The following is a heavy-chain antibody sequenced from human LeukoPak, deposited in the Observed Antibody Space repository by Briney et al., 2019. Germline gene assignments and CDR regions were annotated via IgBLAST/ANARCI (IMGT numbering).Heavy chain of an antibody. D-gene: IGHD3-16*01. J-gene: IGHJ4*02. Sequence: GRSLRLSCAASGFNYSSYTMNWDRQAPGMGLEWLSYISASRDITYYADSVNGRFRISRDNAKSSLDLEMNSLRAEDTAVYYCARAMSTFGGVRNYFDSWGQGTLVTVSS. CDR3: ARAMSTFGGVRNYFDS. CDR1: GFNYSSYT. V-gene: IGHV3-48*04. CDR2: ISASRDIT.